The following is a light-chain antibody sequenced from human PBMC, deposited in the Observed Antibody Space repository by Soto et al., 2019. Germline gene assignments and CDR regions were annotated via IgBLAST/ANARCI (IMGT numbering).Light chain of an antibody. V-gene: IGKV3-11*01. J-gene: IGKJ2*01. CDR1: QSVSSY. CDR3: QQRSNCSPTYT. Sequence: EMVLTQSPATLSLSPGERAIVSCSASQSVSSYLAWYQQKPGQAPMLLIYDASNRATVITARFSGSGSGTDFTLTISSLEPEDFAVYDGQQRSNCSPTYTFGQAPKLE. CDR2: DAS.